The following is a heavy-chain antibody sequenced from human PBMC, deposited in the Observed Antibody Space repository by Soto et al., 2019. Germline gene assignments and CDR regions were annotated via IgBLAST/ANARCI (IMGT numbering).Heavy chain of an antibody. CDR2: IRTTAENYAT. J-gene: IGHJ4*02. CDR3: STENCNYQGGY. D-gene: IGHD1-7*01. Sequence: EVQLVESGGGLVQPGGSLKLSCAATGFTFSASAMVWVRQASGKGLEWVGHIRTTAENYATAYAASVRDRFTISRDDSKNTAYLQLNSLQAEDTAVYYCSTENCNYQGGYWGQGSLVSVSS. V-gene: IGHV3-73*01. CDR1: GFTFSASA.